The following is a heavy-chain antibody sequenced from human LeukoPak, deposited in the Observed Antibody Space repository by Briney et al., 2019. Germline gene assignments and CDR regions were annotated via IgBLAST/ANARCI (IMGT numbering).Heavy chain of an antibody. J-gene: IGHJ4*02. D-gene: IGHD3-22*01. Sequence: GGSLRLSCAASGFTFTSYSMNWVRQAPGKGLEWVSTISGGGGSTYYADSVKGRFTISRDNSKNTLYVQVNSLGTEDTAAYYCAKGSYYDSSGSFYFDYWGQGTLVTVSS. V-gene: IGHV3-23*01. CDR2: ISGGGGST. CDR1: GFTFTSYS. CDR3: AKGSYYDSSGSFYFDY.